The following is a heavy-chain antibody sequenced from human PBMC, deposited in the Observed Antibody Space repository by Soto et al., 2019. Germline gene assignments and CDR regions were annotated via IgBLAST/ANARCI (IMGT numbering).Heavy chain of an antibody. CDR1: GYTFTSYG. CDR3: ASKALRLGELSPLSLDY. D-gene: IGHD3-16*02. Sequence: ASVKVSCKASGYTFTSYGISWVRQAPGQGLEWMGWISAYNGNTNYAQKLQGRVTMTTDTSTSTAYMELRSLRSDDTAVYYCASKALRLGELSPLSLDYWGQGTLVTVSS. V-gene: IGHV1-18*01. J-gene: IGHJ4*02. CDR2: ISAYNGNT.